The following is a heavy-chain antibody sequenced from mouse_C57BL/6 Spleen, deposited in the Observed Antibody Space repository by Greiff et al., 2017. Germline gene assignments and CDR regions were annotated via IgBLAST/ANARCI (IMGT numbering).Heavy chain of an antibody. Sequence: VQLQQSGTVLARPGASVKMSCKTSGYTFTSYWMHWVKQRPGQGLEWIGAIYPGNSDTSYNQKFKGKAKLTAVTSASTAYMELSSLTKEDSAVYYCTIYDYDGAWFAYWGQGTLVTVSA. CDR2: IYPGNSDT. CDR1: GYTFTSYW. CDR3: TIYDYDGAWFAY. V-gene: IGHV1-5*01. J-gene: IGHJ3*01. D-gene: IGHD2-4*01.